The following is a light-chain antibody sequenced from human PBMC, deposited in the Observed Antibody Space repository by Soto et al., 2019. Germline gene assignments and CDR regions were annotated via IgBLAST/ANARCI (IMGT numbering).Light chain of an antibody. CDR1: QSISNF. CDR2: AAS. CDR3: QHSSSLPIT. Sequence: DIQMTQSPSSLSASVGDRVTITCRASQSISNFLNWYQHKPGKAPNLLIYAASSLQSGVPSRFSGSGSGTDFTLTSSSLQPEDFATYFCQHSSSLPITVGRGTRLDIK. V-gene: IGKV1-39*01. J-gene: IGKJ5*01.